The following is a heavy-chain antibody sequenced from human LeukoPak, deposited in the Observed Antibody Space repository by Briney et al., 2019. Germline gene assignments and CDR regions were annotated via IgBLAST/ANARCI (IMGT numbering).Heavy chain of an antibody. V-gene: IGHV3-23*01. J-gene: IGHJ4*02. CDR3: EIISGGFDY. CDR1: GLTFSSYA. CDR2: ISGSGGST. D-gene: IGHD3-10*01. Sequence: GGSLRLSCAASGLTFSSYAMSWVRQAPGRGLEWVSAISGSGGSTYYADSVKGRFTISRDNSKNTLYLQMNSLRAEDTAVYYCEIISGGFDYWGQGTLVTVSS.